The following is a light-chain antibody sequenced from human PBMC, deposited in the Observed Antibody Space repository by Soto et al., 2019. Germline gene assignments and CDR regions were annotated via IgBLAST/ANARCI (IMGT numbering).Light chain of an antibody. CDR2: AAS. CDR3: QQLNSYPPMCT. Sequence: DIQLTQSPSFLSASVGDRVTITCRASQGISTYLAWYQQKPGKAPKLLIYAASTLQSEVPSRFSGSGSGTEFTLTISSLQPEDFATYYCQQLNSYPPMCTFGQGTKLEI. CDR1: QGISTY. J-gene: IGKJ2*02. V-gene: IGKV1-9*01.